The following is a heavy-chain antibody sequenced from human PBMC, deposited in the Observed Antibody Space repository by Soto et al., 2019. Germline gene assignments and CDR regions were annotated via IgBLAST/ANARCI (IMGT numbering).Heavy chain of an antibody. J-gene: IGHJ4*02. D-gene: IGHD6-13*01. CDR2: IYPGDSDT. CDR3: ARAGYSSSWRFDY. V-gene: IGHV5-51*07. Sequence: HRAPANGLEWMGIIYPGDSDTRYSPSFQGQVTTSADKSISTAYLQWSSLKASDTAMYYCARAGYSSSWRFDYWGQGTLVTVSS.